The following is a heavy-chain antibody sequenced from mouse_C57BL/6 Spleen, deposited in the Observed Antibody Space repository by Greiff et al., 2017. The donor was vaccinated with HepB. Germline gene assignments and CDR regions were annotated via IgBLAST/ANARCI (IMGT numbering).Heavy chain of an antibody. V-gene: IGHV14-4*01. J-gene: IGHJ3*01. CDR3: TIYYGNPFAY. CDR2: IDPENGDT. D-gene: IGHD2-1*01. CDR1: GFNIKDDY. Sequence: EVQLQQSGAELVRPGASVKLSYTASGFNIKDDYMHWVKQRPEQGLEWIGWIDPENGDTEYASKFQGKATITADTSSNTAYLQLSSLTSEDTAVYYCTIYYGNPFAYWGQGTLVTVSA.